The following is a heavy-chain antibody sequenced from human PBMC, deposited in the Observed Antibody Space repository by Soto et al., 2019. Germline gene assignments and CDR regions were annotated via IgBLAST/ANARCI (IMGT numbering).Heavy chain of an antibody. CDR2: ISGASTIS. V-gene: IGHV3-23*01. Sequence: CGACQEQGKGLEWVSAISGASTISYYADSVMGRFTISRDNSKNTLFLQMISLRAEDAAVYYCAKMITMLRGVSGLRDFDYWGQGTLVTVSS. J-gene: IGHJ4*02. CDR3: AKMITMLRGVSGLRDFDY. D-gene: IGHD3-10*01.